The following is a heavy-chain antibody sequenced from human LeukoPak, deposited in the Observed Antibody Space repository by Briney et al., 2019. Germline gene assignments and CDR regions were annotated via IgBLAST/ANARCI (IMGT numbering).Heavy chain of an antibody. CDR3: AKAGVAGASRSFDY. D-gene: IGHD6-19*01. V-gene: IGHV3-23*01. CDR2: IGSSGSST. J-gene: IGHJ4*02. Sequence: GGSLRLSCAASGFIFSNFAMSWVRQAPGKGLEWVSGIGSSGSSTYSADSVKGRFTISRDNSKNTLYLQMDSLRAGDTAVYYCAKAGVAGASRSFDYWGQGTLVTVSS. CDR1: GFIFSNFA.